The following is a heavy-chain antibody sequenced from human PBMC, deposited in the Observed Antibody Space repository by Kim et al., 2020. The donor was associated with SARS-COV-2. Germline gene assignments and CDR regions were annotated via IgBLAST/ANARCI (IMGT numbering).Heavy chain of an antibody. D-gene: IGHD2-2*01. Sequence: ASVKVSCKASGYTFTSYGISWVRQAPGQGLEWMGWISAYNGNTNYAQKLQGRVTMTTDTSTSTAYMELRSLRSDDTAVYYCARDPDIVVVPAALYPKYYYYYGMDVWGQGTTVTVSS. V-gene: IGHV1-18*04. J-gene: IGHJ6*02. CDR2: ISAYNGNT. CDR1: GYTFTSYG. CDR3: ARDPDIVVVPAALYPKYYYYYGMDV.